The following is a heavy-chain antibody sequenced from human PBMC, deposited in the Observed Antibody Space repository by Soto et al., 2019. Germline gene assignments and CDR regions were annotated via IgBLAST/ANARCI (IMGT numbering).Heavy chain of an antibody. V-gene: IGHV1-69*01. CDR2: IIPISGTA. J-gene: IGHJ4*02. CDR1: GGTFSSKT. CDR3: AREQGFAAAAGGH. D-gene: IGHD6-13*01. Sequence: QVQLVQSGAEVKNPGSSVRVSCKASGGTFSSKTISWVRQAPGQGLEWMGGIIPISGTANYPQTFQGRVTITADESTSTVYMELSSLRSDDTAVYYCAREQGFAAAAGGHWGQGTLVTVSS.